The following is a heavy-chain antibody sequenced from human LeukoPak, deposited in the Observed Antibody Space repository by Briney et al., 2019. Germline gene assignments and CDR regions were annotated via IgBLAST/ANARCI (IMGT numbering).Heavy chain of an antibody. V-gene: IGHV4-59*01. CDR3: ATGGYSSGWYVFDH. CDR1: GGSMSSYY. J-gene: IGHJ4*02. D-gene: IGHD6-19*01. CDR2: IYYSGST. Sequence: SETLSLTCTVSGGSMSSYYWSWIRQPPGKGLEWIGYIYYSGSTNYNPSLKSRVTISGDTSKNQFSLKLSSVTAADTAVYYCATGGYSSGWYVFDHWGQGTLVTVSS.